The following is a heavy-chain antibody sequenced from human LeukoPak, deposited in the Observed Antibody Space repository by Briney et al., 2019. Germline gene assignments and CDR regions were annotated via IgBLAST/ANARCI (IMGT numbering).Heavy chain of an antibody. V-gene: IGHV1-2*02. CDR3: ARNKWYSSSWHRFDY. CDR2: INPNSGGT. CDR1: GYTFTGYC. Sequence: ASVKVSCKASGYTFTGYCMHWVRQAPGQGLEWMGWINPNSGGTNYAQKFQGRVTMTRDTSISTAYMELSRLRSDDTAVYYCARNKWYSSSWHRFDYWGQGTLVTVSS. D-gene: IGHD6-13*01. J-gene: IGHJ4*02.